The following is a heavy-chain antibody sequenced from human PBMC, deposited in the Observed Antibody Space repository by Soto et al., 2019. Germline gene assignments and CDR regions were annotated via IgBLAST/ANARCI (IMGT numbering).Heavy chain of an antibody. Sequence: SETLSLTCAVYGGSFSGYYWSWIRQPPGKGLEWIGEINHNGSTNYNPSLKSRVTISVDTSKNQFSLKLSSVTAADKAVYYGARTDTAMPLDDWGQGTLVTVAS. J-gene: IGHJ4*02. CDR2: INHNGST. CDR3: ARTDTAMPLDD. CDR1: GGSFSGYY. D-gene: IGHD5-18*01. V-gene: IGHV4-34*01.